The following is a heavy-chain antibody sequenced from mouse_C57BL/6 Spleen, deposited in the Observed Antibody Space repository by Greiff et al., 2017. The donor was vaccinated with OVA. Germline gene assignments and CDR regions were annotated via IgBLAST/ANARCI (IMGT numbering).Heavy chain of an antibody. V-gene: IGHV1-64*01. CDR1: GYTFTSYW. J-gene: IGHJ3*01. Sequence: VQLQQSGAELVKPGASVKLSCKASGYTFTSYWMHWVKQRPGQGLEWIGMIHPNSGSTNYNEKFKSKATLTVDKSSSTAYMQLSSLTSEDSAVYYCATPDSSGLAWFAYWGQGTLVTVSA. CDR3: ATPDSSGLAWFAY. D-gene: IGHD3-2*02. CDR2: IHPNSGST.